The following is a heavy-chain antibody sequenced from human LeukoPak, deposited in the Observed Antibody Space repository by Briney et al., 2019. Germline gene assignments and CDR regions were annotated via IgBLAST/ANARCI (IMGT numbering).Heavy chain of an antibody. V-gene: IGHV3-48*01. CDR3: ARDRQRFGASGDAFDI. D-gene: IGHD3-10*01. CDR1: GFTFSTYS. J-gene: IGHJ3*02. CDR2: ISSSSTTI. Sequence: SGGSLRLSCAASGFTFSTYSMSWVRQAPGKGLEWLSYISSSSTTIYYADSVKGRFTISRDNAKNSLNLQMHSLRAEDTAVYYCARDRQRFGASGDAFDIWGQGTMVTVSS.